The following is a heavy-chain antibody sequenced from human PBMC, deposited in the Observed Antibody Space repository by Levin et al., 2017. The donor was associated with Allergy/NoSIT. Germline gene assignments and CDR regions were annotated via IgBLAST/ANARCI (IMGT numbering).Heavy chain of an antibody. CDR1: GFTFSSYA. CDR3: ANLGQWLDVPFDY. V-gene: IGHV3-23*01. D-gene: IGHD6-19*01. Sequence: GESLKISCAASGFTFSSYAMSWVRQAPGKGLEWVSAISGSGGSTYYADSVKGRFTISRDNSKNTLYLQMNSLRAEDTAVYYCANLGQWLDVPFDYWGQGTLVTVSS. CDR2: ISGSGGST. J-gene: IGHJ4*02.